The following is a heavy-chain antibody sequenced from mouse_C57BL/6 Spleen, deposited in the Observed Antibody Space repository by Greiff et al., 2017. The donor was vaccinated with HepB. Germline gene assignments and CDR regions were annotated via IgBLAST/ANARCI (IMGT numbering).Heavy chain of an antibody. CDR1: GYTFTSYW. J-gene: IGHJ4*01. V-gene: IGHV1-55*01. CDR2: IYPGSGST. CDR3: ARSDYGSSYDYYAMDY. D-gene: IGHD1-1*01. Sequence: QVQLQQSGAELVKPGASVKMSCKASGYTFTSYWITWVKQRPGQGLEWIGDIYPGSGSTNYNEKFKSKATLTVDTSSSTAYMQLSSLTSEDSAVYYCARSDYGSSYDYYAMDYWGQGTSVTVSS.